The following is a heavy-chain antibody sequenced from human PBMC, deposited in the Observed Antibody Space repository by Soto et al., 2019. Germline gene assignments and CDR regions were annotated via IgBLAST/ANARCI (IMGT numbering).Heavy chain of an antibody. CDR3: GRDAGRRFDY. CDR2: MNRDGSEK. V-gene: IGHV3-7*01. J-gene: IGHJ4*02. D-gene: IGHD6-13*01. Sequence: EVLLVESGGGLVQPGGSLRLSCAASGFTFSSYWMTWARQAPGKGLEWVASMNRDGSEKRYVDSVEGRFTISRDNAKNSLFLQMNSLSPDDTAVYYCGRDAGRRFDYWGQGSLVTVSS. CDR1: GFTFSSYW.